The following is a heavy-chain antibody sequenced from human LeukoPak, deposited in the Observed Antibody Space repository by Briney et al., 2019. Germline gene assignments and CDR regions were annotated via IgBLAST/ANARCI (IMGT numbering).Heavy chain of an antibody. Sequence: ASVKVSCKASGYTFTSYYMHWVRQAPGQGLEWMGIINPSGGSTSYAQKFQGRVTMTRDMSTSTVYMELSSLRSEDAAVYYCARDPSYGYLGYWGQGTLVTVSS. CDR2: INPSGGST. V-gene: IGHV1-46*01. J-gene: IGHJ4*02. CDR3: ARDPSYGYLGY. D-gene: IGHD5-18*01. CDR1: GYTFTSYY.